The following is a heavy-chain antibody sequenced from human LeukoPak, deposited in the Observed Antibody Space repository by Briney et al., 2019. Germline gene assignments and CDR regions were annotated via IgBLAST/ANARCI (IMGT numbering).Heavy chain of an antibody. CDR1: GGSISSSSYY. J-gene: IGHJ4*02. V-gene: IGHV4-39*07. CDR3: ARGEYGGYVFDY. D-gene: IGHD5-12*01. CDR2: IYYSGST. Sequence: SETLSLTCTVSGGSISSSSYYWGWIRQPPGKGLEWIGSIYYSGSTYYNPSLKSRVTISVDTSKNQFSLKLSSVTAADTAVYYCARGEYGGYVFDYWGQGTLVTVSS.